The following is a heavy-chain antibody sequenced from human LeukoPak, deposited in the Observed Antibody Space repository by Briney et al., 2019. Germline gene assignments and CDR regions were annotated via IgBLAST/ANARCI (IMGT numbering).Heavy chain of an antibody. D-gene: IGHD5-12*01. V-gene: IGHV1-2*02. CDR3: AREDIVATKVFDT. J-gene: IGHJ3*02. CDR1: GYTFTAYY. Sequence: ASVKVSCTASGYTFTAYYLHWVRQAPGQGLEWVGWINSNSGDTGYAQKFQGRVTMTRDTSITTVYMELSRLRSDDTAVYFCAREDIVATKVFDTWGRGAMVTVSS. CDR2: INSNSGDT.